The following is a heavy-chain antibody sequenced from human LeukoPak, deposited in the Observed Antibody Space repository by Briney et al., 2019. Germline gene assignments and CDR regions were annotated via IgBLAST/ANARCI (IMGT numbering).Heavy chain of an antibody. D-gene: IGHD3-22*01. Sequence: GGSLRLSCAASGFTFSGYAMTWVRHAPGKGLEWVSTIGVSGGSTFYADSVKGRFTNSRDNSKNTLYLQMNSLRVEDTAVYYCAKGYYDSTGYPLRPSFDYWGQGTLVTVSS. J-gene: IGHJ4*02. CDR3: AKGYYDSTGYPLRPSFDY. V-gene: IGHV3-23*01. CDR1: GFTFSGYA. CDR2: IGVSGGST.